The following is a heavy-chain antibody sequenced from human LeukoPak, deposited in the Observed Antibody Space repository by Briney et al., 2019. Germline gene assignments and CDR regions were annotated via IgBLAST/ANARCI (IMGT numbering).Heavy chain of an antibody. Sequence: ASVKVSCKASGYTFTGYYMHWVRQAPGQGLEWMGRINPNSGGTNYAQKFQGRATMTRDTSISTAYMELSRLRSDDTAVYYCAREFVGSYYDYYFDYWGQGTLVTVSS. D-gene: IGHD3-10*01. CDR2: INPNSGGT. J-gene: IGHJ4*02. CDR1: GYTFTGYY. CDR3: AREFVGSYYDYYFDY. V-gene: IGHV1-2*06.